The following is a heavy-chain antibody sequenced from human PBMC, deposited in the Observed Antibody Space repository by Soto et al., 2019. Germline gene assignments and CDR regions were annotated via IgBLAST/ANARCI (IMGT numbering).Heavy chain of an antibody. CDR1: GGSISSSSYY. D-gene: IGHD3-10*01. CDR2: IYYSGST. J-gene: IGHJ5*02. V-gene: IGHV4-39*01. Sequence: QLQLQESGPGLVKPSETLSLTCTVSGGSISSSSYYWGWIRQPPGKGLEWIGSIYYSGSTYYNPSLKSRVTISVDTSKNQFSLKLSSVTAADTAVYYCARLGKDALLWFGEHGRRTNWLNPWGQGTLVTVSS. CDR3: ARLGKDALLWFGEHGRRTNWLNP.